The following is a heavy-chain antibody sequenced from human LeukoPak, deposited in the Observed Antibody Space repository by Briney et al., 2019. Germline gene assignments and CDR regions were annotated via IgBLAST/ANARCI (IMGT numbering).Heavy chain of an antibody. D-gene: IGHD2-2*01. CDR3: ARGYCSTTNCYSDWLDP. Sequence: GSLRLSCAASGFTVSSNYMSWVRQAPGKGLEWVSIIYSGGSTYYADSVKGRFTISRDNSKNTVYLQMNSLRAEDTAVYYCARGYCSTTNCYSDWLDPWGQGTLVTVSS. CDR1: GFTVSSNY. CDR2: IYSGGST. J-gene: IGHJ5*02. V-gene: IGHV3-66*01.